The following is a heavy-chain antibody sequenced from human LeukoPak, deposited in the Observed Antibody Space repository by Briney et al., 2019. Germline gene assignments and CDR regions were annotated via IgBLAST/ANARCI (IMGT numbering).Heavy chain of an antibody. V-gene: IGHV3-33*01. Sequence: GGSLRLSCQASGLNFGTFAMHWVRQAPGEGREGLAIIWYDGSNKHYSDTASGRFTISRDNSKTSLYLKMNSLRAEDTAVYYCRGTYYYGSGIVGDYFDYWGQGTLVTVSS. D-gene: IGHD3-10*01. CDR1: GLNFGTFA. J-gene: IGHJ4*02. CDR2: IWYDGSNK. CDR3: RGTYYYGSGIVGDYFDY.